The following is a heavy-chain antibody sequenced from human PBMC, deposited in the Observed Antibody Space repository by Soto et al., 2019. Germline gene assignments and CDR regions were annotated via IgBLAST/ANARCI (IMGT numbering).Heavy chain of an antibody. D-gene: IGHD3-10*01. CDR3: ARVPPWGNSAGDYYIQHYDS. V-gene: IGHV1-3*01. J-gene: IGHJ4*02. Sequence: ASVKVSCKSSGFTFTSYAIHWLRQAPGQRPQWMGWINGGSGNTKYSQDFQGRVTFTRDTFATTAYLELSSLRSEDTAVYYCARVPPWGNSAGDYYIQHYDSWGQGTPVTVS. CDR2: INGGSGNT. CDR1: GFTFTSYA.